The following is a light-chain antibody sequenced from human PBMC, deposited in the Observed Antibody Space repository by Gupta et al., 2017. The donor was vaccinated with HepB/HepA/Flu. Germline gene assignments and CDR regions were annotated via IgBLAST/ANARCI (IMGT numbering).Light chain of an antibody. CDR2: DAS. CDR1: QSMRRTY. J-gene: IGKJ5*01. V-gene: IGKV3-20*01. CDR3: QQYVNSPIT. Sequence: EIVLTQSPGTLSLSPGEGATLSCRASQSMRRTYLAWYQQQPGQAPRLLIHDASTRAIGTPDRFTGSGSGTDFTLTISRLEPEDFAVYYCQQYVNSPITFGQGTRLEIK.